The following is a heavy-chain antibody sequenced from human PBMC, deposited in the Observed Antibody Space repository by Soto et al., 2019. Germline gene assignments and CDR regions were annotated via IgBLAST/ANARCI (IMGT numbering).Heavy chain of an antibody. Sequence: GGSLRLSCAASGFTVSSNYMSWVRQAPGKGLEWVSVIYSGGSTYYADSVKGRFTISRDNSKNTLYLQMNSLRAEDTAVYYCARHIVVVVAAHQVENAFDIWGQGTMVTVSS. D-gene: IGHD2-15*01. CDR2: IYSGGST. V-gene: IGHV3-66*04. CDR3: ARHIVVVVAAHQVENAFDI. CDR1: GFTVSSNY. J-gene: IGHJ3*02.